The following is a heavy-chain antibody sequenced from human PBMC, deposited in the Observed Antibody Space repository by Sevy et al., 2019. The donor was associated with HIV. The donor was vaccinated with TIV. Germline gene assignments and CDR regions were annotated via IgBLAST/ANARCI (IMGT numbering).Heavy chain of an antibody. D-gene: IGHD1-7*01. J-gene: IGHJ6*02. CDR3: AKDHGTTSYYYYGMDV. CDR2: ISGSGGST. Sequence: GGSLRLSCAASGFTFSSYAMSWVRQAPGKGLEWASAISGSGGSTYYADSVKGRFTISRDNSKNTLYLQMNSLRAEDTAVYYCAKDHGTTSYYYYGMDVWGQGTTVTVSS. CDR1: GFTFSSYA. V-gene: IGHV3-23*01.